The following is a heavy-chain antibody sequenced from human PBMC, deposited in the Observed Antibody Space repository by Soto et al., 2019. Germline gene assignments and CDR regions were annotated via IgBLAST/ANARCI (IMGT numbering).Heavy chain of an antibody. CDR1: GFTFSSYG. Sequence: RRLSCAASGFTFSSYGMHWVRQAPGKGLEWVAVIWYDGSNKYYADSVKGRFTISRDNSKNTLYLQMNSLRAEDTAVYYCAGGPQIKWELDYWGQGTLVTVSS. D-gene: IGHD1-26*01. CDR3: AGGPQIKWELDY. V-gene: IGHV3-33*01. CDR2: IWYDGSNK. J-gene: IGHJ4*02.